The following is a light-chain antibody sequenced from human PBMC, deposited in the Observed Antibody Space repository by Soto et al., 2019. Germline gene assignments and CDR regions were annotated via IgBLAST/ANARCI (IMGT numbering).Light chain of an antibody. CDR2: DAS. CDR1: QSISTY. J-gene: IGKJ1*01. V-gene: IGKV1-39*01. Sequence: DIQMTQSPSSLAASVGARVTITCRASQSISTYLNWYQQKPGKAPKVLIFDASRLQSGVASRFSGNGSGTDFTLTISSLQPEDSATYYCPQSYSAPWTFGQGTKVQVK. CDR3: PQSYSAPWT.